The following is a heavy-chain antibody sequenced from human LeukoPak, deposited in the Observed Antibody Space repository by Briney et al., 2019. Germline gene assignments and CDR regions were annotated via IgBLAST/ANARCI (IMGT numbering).Heavy chain of an antibody. V-gene: IGHV3-48*03. CDR2: ISSSGSTI. D-gene: IGHD4-17*01. J-gene: IGHJ6*02. Sequence: GGSLRLSCAASGFIFTSHEMNWVRQAPGKGLEWVSYISSSGSTIYYADSVKGRFTFSRDNSKNTLYLQMNSLRAEDTAVYYCARDSDGDYVYYGMDVWGQGTTVTVSS. CDR1: GFIFTSHE. CDR3: ARDSDGDYVYYGMDV.